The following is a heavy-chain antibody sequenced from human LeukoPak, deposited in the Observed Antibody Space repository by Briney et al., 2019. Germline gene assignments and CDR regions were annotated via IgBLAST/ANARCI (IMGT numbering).Heavy chain of an antibody. CDR2: IYYSGST. CDR3: ASGLTILDAFDI. D-gene: IGHD3-10*01. Sequence: KPSETLSLTCTVSGGSISSSSYYWGWIRQPPGKGLEWIGSIYYSGSTYYNPSLKSRVTISVDTSKNQFSLKLSSVTAADTAVYYCASGLTILDAFDIWGQGTMVTVSS. J-gene: IGHJ3*02. V-gene: IGHV4-39*01. CDR1: GGSISSSSYY.